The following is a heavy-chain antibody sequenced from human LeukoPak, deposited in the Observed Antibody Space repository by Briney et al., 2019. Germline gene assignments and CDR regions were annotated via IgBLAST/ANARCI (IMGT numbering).Heavy chain of an antibody. D-gene: IGHD2-15*01. CDR2: FDPEDGET. J-gene: IGHJ5*02. V-gene: IGHV1-24*01. CDR1: GYMFTNYG. Sequence: ASVKVSCKASGYMFTNYGISWVRQAPGKGLEWMGGFDPEDGETIYAQKFQGRVTMTEDTSTDTAYMELSSLRSEDTAVYYCAKAGYLDWFDPWGQGTLVTVSS. CDR3: AKAGYLDWFDP.